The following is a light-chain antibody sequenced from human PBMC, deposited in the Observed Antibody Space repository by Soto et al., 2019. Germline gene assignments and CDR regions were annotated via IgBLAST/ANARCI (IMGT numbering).Light chain of an antibody. V-gene: IGLV2-11*01. CDR3: CSYADSYTFEGV. CDR1: SRDVGDYNY. CDR2: DVS. J-gene: IGLJ1*01. Sequence: QSVLTQPRSVSGTPGQSVAISCTGSSRDVGDYNYVSWYQQHPGEAPKVMISDVSERPSGVPDRFSGSKSGNTASLTISGLQADDEADFYCCSYADSYTFEGVFGSGTSSPS.